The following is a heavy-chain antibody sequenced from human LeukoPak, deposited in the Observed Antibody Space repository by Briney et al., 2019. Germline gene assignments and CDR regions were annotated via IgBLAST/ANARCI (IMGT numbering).Heavy chain of an antibody. Sequence: ASVKVSCKASGYTFTSYDINWVRQATGQGLEWMGWVNPNSGNTGYAQKFQGRVTITRNTSISTAYMELSSLRSEDMAVYYCARSYSGPFRGDAFDIWGQGTMVTVSS. CDR3: ARSYSGPFRGDAFDI. V-gene: IGHV1-8*03. CDR2: VNPNSGNT. D-gene: IGHD5-12*01. CDR1: GYTFTSYD. J-gene: IGHJ3*02.